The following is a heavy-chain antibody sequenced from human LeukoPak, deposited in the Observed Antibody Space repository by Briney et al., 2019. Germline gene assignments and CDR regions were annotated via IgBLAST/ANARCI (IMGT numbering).Heavy chain of an antibody. CDR1: GDSISGHY. V-gene: IGHV4-59*11. CDR3: ARESYSSSWYADY. Sequence: SETLSLTCTVSGDSISGHYWNWIRQTPGKGLEWIGYIYYSGTANYNPSLKSRVTISLDTSKNQFSLKLSSVTAADTAVYYCARESYSSSWYADYWGQGTLVTVSS. D-gene: IGHD6-13*01. J-gene: IGHJ4*02. CDR2: IYYSGTA.